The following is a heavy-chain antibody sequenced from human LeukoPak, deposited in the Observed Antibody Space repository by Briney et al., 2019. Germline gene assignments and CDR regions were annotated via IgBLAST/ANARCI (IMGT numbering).Heavy chain of an antibody. CDR2: INPNSGAT. CDR3: ARAPGYCSSTSCYADY. D-gene: IGHD2-2*01. Sequence: ASVKVSCKASGYTFTSYYMHWVRQAPGQGLEWMGWINPNSGATTYAQKLQGRVTMTTDTSTSTAYMELRSLRSDDTAVYYCARAPGYCSSTSCYADYWGQGTLVTVSS. V-gene: IGHV1-2*02. CDR1: GYTFTSYY. J-gene: IGHJ4*02.